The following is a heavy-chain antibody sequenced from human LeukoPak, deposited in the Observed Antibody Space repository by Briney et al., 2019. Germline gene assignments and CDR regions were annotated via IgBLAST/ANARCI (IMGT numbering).Heavy chain of an antibody. D-gene: IGHD6-19*01. V-gene: IGHV3-30*04. CDR2: ISYDGSNK. Sequence: PGGSPRLSCAASGFTFSSYAMHWVRQAPGKGLEWVAVISYDGSNKYYADSVKGRFTISRDNSKNTLYLQMNSLRAEDTAVYYCAREEVAGTVNYYYYGMDVWGKGSTVTVSS. CDR3: AREEVAGTVNYYYYGMDV. CDR1: GFTFSSYA. J-gene: IGHJ6*04.